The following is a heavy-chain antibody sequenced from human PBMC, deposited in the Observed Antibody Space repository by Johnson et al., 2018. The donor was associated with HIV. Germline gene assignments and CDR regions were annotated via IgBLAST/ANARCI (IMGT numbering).Heavy chain of an antibody. V-gene: IGHV3-20*04. CDR3: VRDLSFDSIGYSHAFDM. D-gene: IGHD3-22*01. CDR1: GLTFEDYG. J-gene: IGHJ3*02. Sequence: EVQLVESGGGVVRPGGSLRLSCAASGLTFEDYGMSWVRQAPGKGLEWVSGINWNGGSTGYADSVEGRFTISRDNAKNSLYLQMNSLRVEDTALYYCVRDLSFDSIGYSHAFDMWGQGTMVTVSS. CDR2: INWNGGST.